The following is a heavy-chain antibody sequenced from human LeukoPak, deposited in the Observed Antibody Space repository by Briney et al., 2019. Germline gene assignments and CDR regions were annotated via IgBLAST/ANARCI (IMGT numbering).Heavy chain of an antibody. Sequence: PGRSLRLSCAASGFTFSSYGMHWVRQAPGKGLEWVAVIWYDGSNKYYADSVKGRFTISRDNSKNTLYLQMNSLRAEDTAVYYCARVPYCGGDCYLYAFDIWGQGTMVTVSS. CDR2: IWYDGSNK. J-gene: IGHJ3*02. CDR3: ARVPYCGGDCYLYAFDI. CDR1: GFTFSSYG. D-gene: IGHD2-21*02. V-gene: IGHV3-33*01.